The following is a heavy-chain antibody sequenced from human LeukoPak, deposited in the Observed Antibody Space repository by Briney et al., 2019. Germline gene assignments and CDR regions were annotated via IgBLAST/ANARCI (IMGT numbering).Heavy chain of an antibody. J-gene: IGHJ6*02. Sequence: KPGESLRISCKGSGYSFTSYWIGWVRQMPGEGLEWMGIIYPGDSDTTYSPSFQGQVTISADKSISTAYLQWSSLKASDTAMYYCARRDGYCSSTSCYADYYYGMDVWGQGTTVTVSS. CDR1: GYSFTSYW. CDR2: IYPGDSDT. CDR3: ARRDGYCSSTSCYADYYYGMDV. D-gene: IGHD2-2*01. V-gene: IGHV5-51*01.